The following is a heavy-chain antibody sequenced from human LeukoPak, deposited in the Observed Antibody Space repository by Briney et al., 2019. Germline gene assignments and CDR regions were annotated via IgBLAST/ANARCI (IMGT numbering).Heavy chain of an antibody. J-gene: IGHJ6*02. V-gene: IGHV3-30-3*01. CDR1: GFTFSSYA. CDR2: ILYDGSNK. CDR3: ARGITIFGVALYGMDV. D-gene: IGHD3-3*01. Sequence: GESLRISCAASGFTFSSYAMDWVRQAPGKGLEWVAIILYDGSNKYYADSVKGRFTISRDNSKNTLYLQMNSLRAEDTAVYYCARGITIFGVALYGMDVWGQGTTVTVSS.